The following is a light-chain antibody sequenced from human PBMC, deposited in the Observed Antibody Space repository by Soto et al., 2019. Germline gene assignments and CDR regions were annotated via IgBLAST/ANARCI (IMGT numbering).Light chain of an antibody. V-gene: IGKV1-27*01. J-gene: IGKJ4*01. Sequence: DIQMTQSPSSLSASVRDSVTITCRASQGISKYLAWYQYKAGIVAKLLSYAASTVQSGVPSRFSGSGSGTDFTLTISSLQPEDVATYYCQKYNSAPRTFGGGTKLEI. CDR3: QKYNSAPRT. CDR1: QGISKY. CDR2: AAS.